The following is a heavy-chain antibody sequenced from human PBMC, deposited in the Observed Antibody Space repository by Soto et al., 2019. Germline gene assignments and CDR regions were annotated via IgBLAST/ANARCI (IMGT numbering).Heavy chain of an antibody. V-gene: IGHV1-3*04. J-gene: IGHJ6*02. CDR1: GYTFTDYD. D-gene: IGHD1-1*01. Sequence: ASVKVSCKASGYTFTDYDMHWLRHDHGQSLEWMGRINNANGNTEHSKKYQDRVTIPKDSSATTVYMELTNLRSEDTDMYYCAKHQKWNRGQYHYYGMDVWGQGTTVTVSS. CDR3: AKHQKWNRGQYHYYGMDV. CDR2: INNANGNT.